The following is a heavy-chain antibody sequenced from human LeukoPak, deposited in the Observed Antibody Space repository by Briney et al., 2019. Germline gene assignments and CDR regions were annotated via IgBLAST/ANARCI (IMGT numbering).Heavy chain of an antibody. D-gene: IGHD3-10*01. CDR2: IYHSGST. CDR3: ARDTYYYGSGTRFDY. J-gene: IGHJ4*02. CDR1: GGSISSSNW. Sequence: SGTLSLTCAVSGGSISSSNWWGWVRQPPGKGLEWIGEIYHSGSTNYNPSLKSRVTMSVDTSKNQFSLKLSSVTAADTAVYYCARDTYYYGSGTRFDYGGQGTLVTVSS. V-gene: IGHV4-4*02.